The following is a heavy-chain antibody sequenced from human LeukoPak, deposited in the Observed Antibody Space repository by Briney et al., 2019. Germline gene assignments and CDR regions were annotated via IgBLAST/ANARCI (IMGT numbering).Heavy chain of an antibody. CDR3: ARHVSQGYGLDV. CDR2: IYPRDSDT. CDR1: GDSFTTTW. V-gene: IGHV5-51*01. J-gene: IGHJ6*02. Sequence: ESLKISCKYFGDSFTTTWIGWVRQMPGKGLEWMGIIYPRDSDTRYSVSFQGQVTISVDKSISTAYLQWSNLKASDTAMYYCARHVSQGYGLDVWGQGSTVTVSS.